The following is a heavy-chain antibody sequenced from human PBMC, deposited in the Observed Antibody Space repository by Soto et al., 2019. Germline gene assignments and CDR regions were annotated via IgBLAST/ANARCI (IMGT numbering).Heavy chain of an antibody. J-gene: IGHJ6*02. V-gene: IGHV3-23*01. D-gene: IGHD4-4*01. Sequence: GGSLRLSCAASGFTFSSYAMSWVRQAPGKGLEWVSAISGSGGSTYYADSVKGRFTISRDNSKNTLYLQMNSLRAEDTAVYYCAKDHYSNYEEDYYYYGMDVWGQGTTVTVSS. CDR3: AKDHYSNYEEDYYYYGMDV. CDR1: GFTFSSYA. CDR2: ISGSGGST.